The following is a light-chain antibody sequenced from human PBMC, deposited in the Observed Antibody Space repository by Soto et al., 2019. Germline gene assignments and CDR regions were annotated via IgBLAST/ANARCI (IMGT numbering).Light chain of an antibody. V-gene: IGKV2-28*01. Sequence: DIVMTQSPLSLPVTPGEPASISCRSSQSLLHSNGYNYLDWYLQKPGQSPQLLIYLGSNRASGVPDRFSGSGSGTDFTLKISRVEAEDVGVYYCMQDLQTPRPFGQGTKLEIK. CDR2: LGS. CDR3: MQDLQTPRP. CDR1: QSLLHSNGYNY. J-gene: IGKJ2*01.